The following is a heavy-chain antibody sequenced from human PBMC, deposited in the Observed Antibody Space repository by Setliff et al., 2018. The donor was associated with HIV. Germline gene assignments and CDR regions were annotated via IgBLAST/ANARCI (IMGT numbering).Heavy chain of an antibody. V-gene: IGHV1-46*01. CDR2: INPSDGST. CDR3: AKAMVPYSELLPGYPLGGNFDS. D-gene: IGHD3-9*01. J-gene: IGHJ4*02. Sequence: ASVKVSCKASGYSFTSCFMHWVRQAPGQGLEYMGIINPSDGSTAYVEKFQGRVTMTSDTSANTVYMELSSLRSEDTAIYYCAKAMVPYSELLPGYPLGGNFDSWGQGTLVTVSS. CDR1: GYSFTSCF.